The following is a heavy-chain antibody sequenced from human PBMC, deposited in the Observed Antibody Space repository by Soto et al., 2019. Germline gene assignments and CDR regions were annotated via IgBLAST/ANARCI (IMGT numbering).Heavy chain of an antibody. CDR1: GFTFSSYS. D-gene: IGHD4-17*01. Sequence: GGSLRLSCAASGFTFSSYSMNWVRQAPGKGLEWVSSISSSSSYIYYADSVKGRFTISRDNAKNSLYLQMNSLRAEDTAVYYCARDPHYGDRTFDYWGQGTLVTVSS. J-gene: IGHJ4*02. CDR3: ARDPHYGDRTFDY. V-gene: IGHV3-21*01. CDR2: ISSSSSYI.